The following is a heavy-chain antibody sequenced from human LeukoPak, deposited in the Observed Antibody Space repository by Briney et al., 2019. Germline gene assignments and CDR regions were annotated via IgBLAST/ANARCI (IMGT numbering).Heavy chain of an antibody. D-gene: IGHD6-6*01. V-gene: IGHV3-7*03. CDR3: ARVYSSSSGKNAFDI. CDR1: GFTFNNHW. CDR2: IKQDGNEK. J-gene: IGHJ3*02. Sequence: GGSLRLSCAVSGFTFNNHWMSWVRQAPGKGLEWVANIKQDGNEKYYVDSVKGRFTISRDNAKNSLYLQMNSLRAEDTAVYYCARVYSSSSGKNAFDIWGQGTMVTVSS.